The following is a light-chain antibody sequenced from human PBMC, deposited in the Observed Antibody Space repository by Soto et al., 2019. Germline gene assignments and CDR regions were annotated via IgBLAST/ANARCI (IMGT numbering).Light chain of an antibody. Sequence: QSVLTQPASVSGSPGQSITISCTGTSGDVGNYNLVSWYQQHPGKAPRLMIYEVNKWPSGVSNRFSGSKSGNTASLTIFGLLAEDEADYYCCSYVGSSTSYVFGTGTKVTVL. CDR2: EVN. CDR3: CSYVGSSTSYV. J-gene: IGLJ1*01. CDR1: SGDVGNYNL. V-gene: IGLV2-23*02.